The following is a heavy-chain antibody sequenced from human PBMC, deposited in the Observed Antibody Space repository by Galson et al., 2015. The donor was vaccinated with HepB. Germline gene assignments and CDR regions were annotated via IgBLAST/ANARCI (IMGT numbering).Heavy chain of an antibody. CDR3: ARDHQDYFDY. CDR1: GFTFSSYA. V-gene: IGHV3-30*04. Sequence: SLRLSCAASGFTFSSYAMHWVRQAPGKGLEWVAVISYDGSNKYYADSVKGRFTISRDNSKNTLYLQMNSLRAEDTAVYYCARDHQDYFDYWGQGTLVTVSS. CDR2: ISYDGSNK. J-gene: IGHJ4*02.